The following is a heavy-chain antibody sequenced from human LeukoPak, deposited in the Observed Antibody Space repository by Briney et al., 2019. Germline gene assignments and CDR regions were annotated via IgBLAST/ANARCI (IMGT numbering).Heavy chain of an antibody. D-gene: IGHD1-26*01. CDR2: ISISGSTK. Sequence: GGSLRLSCAASGISVSSFEMNWVRQAPGKGLEWVSYISISGSTKYYADSVRGRFTISRDTAKNSVFLQMNSLRAEDTAVYYCARGVGGGMDVWGQGTTVTVSS. CDR1: GISVSSFE. J-gene: IGHJ6*02. V-gene: IGHV3-48*03. CDR3: ARGVGGGMDV.